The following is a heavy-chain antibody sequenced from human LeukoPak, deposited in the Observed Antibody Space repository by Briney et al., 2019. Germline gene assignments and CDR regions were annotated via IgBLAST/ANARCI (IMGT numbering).Heavy chain of an antibody. CDR3: AKDLGYFRHYFEY. Sequence: PGGSLRLSCAASGFTFSTYAMTWVRQAPGKGLEWVSAISIGGNTFYADSVKGRFTISRDNSKNTLYLQMNSLRAEDTAVYYCAKDLGYFRHYFEYWGQGSLVTVSA. CDR2: ISIGGNT. CDR1: GFTFSTYA. D-gene: IGHD3-22*01. J-gene: IGHJ4*02. V-gene: IGHV3-23*01.